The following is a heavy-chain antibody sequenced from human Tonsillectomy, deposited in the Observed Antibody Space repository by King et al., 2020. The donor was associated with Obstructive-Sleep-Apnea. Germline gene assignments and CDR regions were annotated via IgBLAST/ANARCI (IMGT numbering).Heavy chain of an antibody. CDR2: IFYSVST. D-gene: IGHD3-22*01. Sequence: VQLQESGPGLVKPSQTLSLTCTVSSSSISSGNYYWSLIRQHPGKGLEWIGYIFYSVSTYYNPSLKSRVTISVDTSKNQFSLRLSSVTAPDTAVYYCARLYYYDNSGLNWFDPWGQGTLVTVSS. J-gene: IGHJ5*02. CDR3: ARLYYYDNSGLNWFDP. CDR1: SSSISSGNYY. V-gene: IGHV4-31*03.